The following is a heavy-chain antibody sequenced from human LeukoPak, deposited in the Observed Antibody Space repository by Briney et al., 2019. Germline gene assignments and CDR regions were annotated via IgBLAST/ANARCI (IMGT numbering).Heavy chain of an antibody. CDR3: ATASTVTTERGSVVRAFDI. CDR1: GYTFTSYD. D-gene: IGHD4-17*01. J-gene: IGHJ3*02. V-gene: IGHV1-8*01. Sequence: ASVKVSCKASGYTFTSYDINWVRQATGQGLEWMGGMNPNSGNTGYAQKFQGRVTMTRSTSISTAYMELSSLRSEDTAVYYCATASTVTTERGSVVRAFDIWGQGTMVTVSS. CDR2: MNPNSGNT.